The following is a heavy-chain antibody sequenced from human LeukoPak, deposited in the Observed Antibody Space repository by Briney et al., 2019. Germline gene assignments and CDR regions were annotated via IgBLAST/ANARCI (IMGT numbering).Heavy chain of an antibody. J-gene: IGHJ5*02. D-gene: IGHD6-13*01. V-gene: IGHV4-31*03. CDR1: GGSISSGGYY. CDR3: ARLVEHGGSSSWWFDP. Sequence: SETLSVTCTVSGGSISSGGYYWSWIRQHPGKGLEWIGYSYYSGSTYYNPSLKSRVTISVDTSKNQFSLKLSSVTAADTAVYYCARLVEHGGSSSWWFDPWGQGTLVTVSS. CDR2: SYYSGST.